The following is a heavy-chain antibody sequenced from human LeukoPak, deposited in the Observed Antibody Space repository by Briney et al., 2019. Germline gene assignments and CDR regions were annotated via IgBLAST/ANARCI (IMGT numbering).Heavy chain of an antibody. Sequence: PSETLSLTCTVSGGSISSSSYYWGWIRQPPGKGLEWIGSIYYSGSTYYNPSLKSRVTISVDTSKNQFSLKLSSVTAADTAVYYCARAASDSSGYLLDYWGQGTLVTVSS. J-gene: IGHJ4*02. V-gene: IGHV4-39*07. CDR2: IYYSGST. CDR1: GGSISSSSYY. CDR3: ARAASDSSGYLLDY. D-gene: IGHD3-22*01.